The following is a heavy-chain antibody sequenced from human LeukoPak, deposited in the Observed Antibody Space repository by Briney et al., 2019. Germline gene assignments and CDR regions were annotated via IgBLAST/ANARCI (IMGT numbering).Heavy chain of an antibody. J-gene: IGHJ4*02. V-gene: IGHV1-18*01. D-gene: IGHD1-20*01. CDR2: ISAYSGNT. CDR1: GYTFTSYG. Sequence: ASVKVSCKASGYTFTSYGISWVRQAPGQGLEWMGWISAYSGNTNYAQKLQGRVTMTTDTSTSTAYMELRSLRSDDTAVYYCARIFEDNWNDTWIDYWGQGTLVTVSS. CDR3: ARIFEDNWNDTWIDY.